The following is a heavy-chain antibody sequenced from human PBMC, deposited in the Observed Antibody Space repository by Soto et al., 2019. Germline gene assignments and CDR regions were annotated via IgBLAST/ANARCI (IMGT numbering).Heavy chain of an antibody. J-gene: IGHJ6*02. CDR1: GFTFSNYG. CDR2: ISYDGSHK. V-gene: IGHV3-30*18. Sequence: QVQLVESGGGVVQPGRSLRLSCAASGFTFSNYGIHWVRQAPGKGLVWVTVISYDGSHKYYADSVKGRFTISRDNSKNTVYLEMNSLRDEETAVYYWAKRRGDHSNYSWGIDVWGQGTTVTVSS. D-gene: IGHD4-4*01. CDR3: AKRRGDHSNYSWGIDV.